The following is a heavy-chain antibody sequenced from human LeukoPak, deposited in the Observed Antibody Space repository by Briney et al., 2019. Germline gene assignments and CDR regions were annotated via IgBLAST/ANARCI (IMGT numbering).Heavy chain of an antibody. CDR2: INPNRWGK. Sequence: ASVKVSCKASGYTFTGYYMHGVRQARGQGLEGVGWINPNRWGKRYQQIFQGRVTMTRNTSISPAYVERSSQRSEDRAGYYCSRGFFVVAGSNWFVPWGQGALGTVSS. D-gene: IGHD2-21*01. V-gene: IGHV1-2*02. CDR3: SRGFFVVAGSNWFVP. CDR1: GYTFTGYY. J-gene: IGHJ5*02.